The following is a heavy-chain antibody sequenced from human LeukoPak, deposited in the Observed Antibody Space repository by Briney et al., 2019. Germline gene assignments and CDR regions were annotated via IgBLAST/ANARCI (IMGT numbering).Heavy chain of an antibody. J-gene: IGHJ4*02. V-gene: IGHV3-30*18. D-gene: IGHD1-1*01. CDR1: GFTFSSYA. CDR3: VKVSDNFQFDY. CDR2: ISYDGSNK. Sequence: QPGRPLRLSCAASGFTFSSYAMHWVRQPPGKGLEWVAVISYDGSNKYCADSVKGRFTISRDNSKSTLYLQMNSLRAEDTAVYYCVKVSDNFQFDYWGQGTLVTVSS.